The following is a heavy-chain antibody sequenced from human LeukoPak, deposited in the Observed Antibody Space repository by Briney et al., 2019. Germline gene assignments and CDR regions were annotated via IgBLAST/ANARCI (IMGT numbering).Heavy chain of an antibody. CDR1: GFTFSSYS. D-gene: IGHD7-27*01. CDR3: ASRSGDFDY. CDR2: ISSSSSYI. V-gene: IGHV3-21*01. Sequence: GGSLRLSCAASGFTFSSYSMNWVRQAPGKGLEWVSSISSSSSYIYYAGSVKGRFTISRDNAKSSLYLQMNSLRAEDTAVYYCASRSGDFDYWGQGTLVTVSS. J-gene: IGHJ4*02.